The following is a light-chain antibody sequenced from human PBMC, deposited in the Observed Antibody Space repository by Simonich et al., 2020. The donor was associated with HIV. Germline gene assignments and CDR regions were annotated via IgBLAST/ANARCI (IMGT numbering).Light chain of an antibody. CDR3: QQYNRWPLT. V-gene: IGKV3D-15*01. CDR1: QSVSSN. CDR2: GAS. Sequence: EIVMTQSPATLSVSPGERATLSCRASQSVSSNLAWYQQKPGQAPRLRIYGASTRAPGLPGRFSGSGSGTEFTLTISSLQSEDFAVYYCQQYNRWPLTFGGGTKVEIK. J-gene: IGKJ4*01.